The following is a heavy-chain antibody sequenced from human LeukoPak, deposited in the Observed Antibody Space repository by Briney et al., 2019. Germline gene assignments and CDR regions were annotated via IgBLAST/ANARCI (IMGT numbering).Heavy chain of an antibody. CDR3: ARLPHSYDILTGYYPYFDY. CDR1: GYSISSGYY. CDR2: IYHSGST. D-gene: IGHD3-9*01. V-gene: IGHV4-38-2*01. Sequence: SEALSLTCAVSGYSISSGYYWGWIRQPPGKGLEWIGSIYHSGSTYYNPSLKSRVTISVDTSKNQFSLKLSSVTAADTAVYYCARLPHSYDILTGYYPYFDYWGQGTLVTVSS. J-gene: IGHJ4*02.